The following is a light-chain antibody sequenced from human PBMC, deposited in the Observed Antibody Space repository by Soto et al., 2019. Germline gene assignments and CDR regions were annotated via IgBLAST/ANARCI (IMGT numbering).Light chain of an antibody. Sequence: QAVVTQPPSASGTPGQTIAIFCSGVSSNIGSHTVNWYQQLPGTAPRLLIYSNIHRPSGVPDRFSGYKSGTSASPAIGGLTSAYEGDYYCAAWDDSLTGVVFGKGNQLAVL. CDR3: AAWDDSLTGVV. CDR2: SNI. J-gene: IGLJ2*01. V-gene: IGLV1-44*01. CDR1: SSNIGSHT.